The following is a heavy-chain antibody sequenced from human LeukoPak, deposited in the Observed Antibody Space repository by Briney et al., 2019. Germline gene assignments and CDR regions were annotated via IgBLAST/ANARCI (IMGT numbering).Heavy chain of an antibody. CDR2: IRSKAHSYAT. CDR1: GFTFSSYG. V-gene: IGHV3-73*01. D-gene: IGHD5-24*01. Sequence: GGSLSLSCAASGFTFSSYGMHWVRQASGKGLEWVGRIRSKAHSYATAYAASVKGRFTISRDDSKNTAYLQMNSLKSDDTAVYYCTRPPRNDYNDAFDIWGQGTMVTVSS. J-gene: IGHJ3*02. CDR3: TRPPRNDYNDAFDI.